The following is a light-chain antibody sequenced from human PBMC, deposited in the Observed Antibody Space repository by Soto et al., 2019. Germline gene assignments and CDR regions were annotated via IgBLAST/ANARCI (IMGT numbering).Light chain of an antibody. CDR2: DSF. CDR3: QQRGSWPPT. Sequence: EIVLTQSPATLSLSPGERATLSCRASQSLNNHLAWYQQKPVQAPSLLIYDSFNRAIGIPVRFSGSGSGTDFTLTIISLESEDFSVYYCQQRGSWPPTFGQGTNVEI. CDR1: QSLNNH. V-gene: IGKV3-11*01. J-gene: IGKJ1*01.